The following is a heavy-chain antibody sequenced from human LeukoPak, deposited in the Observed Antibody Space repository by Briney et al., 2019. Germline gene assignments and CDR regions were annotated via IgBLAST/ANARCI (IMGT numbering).Heavy chain of an antibody. CDR1: GFTVSTKY. J-gene: IGHJ3*02. CDR2: LYSGDST. Sequence: GGSLRLSCAASGFTVSTKYMNWVRQAPGKGLEWVSILYSGDSTYYADSVKGRFIVSRDNSKNTLYLQMNALRADDTAIYYCAKGWMKTSLDGFDMWGQGTMVIVSS. V-gene: IGHV3-53*01. D-gene: IGHD1-1*01. CDR3: AKGWMKTSLDGFDM.